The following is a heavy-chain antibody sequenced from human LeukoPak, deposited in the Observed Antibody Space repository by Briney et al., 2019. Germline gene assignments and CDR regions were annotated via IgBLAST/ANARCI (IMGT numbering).Heavy chain of an antibody. D-gene: IGHD2-15*01. J-gene: IGHJ4*02. V-gene: IGHV4-34*01. CDR3: ATFRWAVGFEY. Sequence: SETLSLTCAVYGGSFSAYYWTYIRQPPGKGLEWIGEISHSGDAKYNPSLKSRLSISVDTSKNQFSLKLSSVAAADTAVYYCATFRWAVGFEYWDQGTLVTVSS. CDR1: GGSFSAYY. CDR2: ISHSGDA.